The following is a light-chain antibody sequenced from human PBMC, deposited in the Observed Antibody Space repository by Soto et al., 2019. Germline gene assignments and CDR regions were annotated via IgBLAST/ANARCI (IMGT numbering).Light chain of an antibody. V-gene: IGKV1-27*01. CDR3: QKYNSAPLGEWT. CDR2: AAS. Sequence: DIQMTQSPSSLSASVGDRVTITCRASQGISNYLAWYQQKPGKVPKLLIYAASTLQSGVPSRFSGSGSGTDFTLTISSLQPEDVATYYCQKYNSAPLGEWTFGQGTKVEIK. CDR1: QGISNY. J-gene: IGKJ1*01.